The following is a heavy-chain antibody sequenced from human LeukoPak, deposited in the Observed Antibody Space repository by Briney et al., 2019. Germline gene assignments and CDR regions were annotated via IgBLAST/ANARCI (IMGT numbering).Heavy chain of an antibody. Sequence: PGGSLRLSCAASGFTFNIYSMNWVRQAPGKGLEWVSSITSTGSYIYYADSVKGRFSISRDNAKNSLYLQMNSLRAEDTAVYYCATLIIVATTTQDYWGQGTLVTVSS. J-gene: IGHJ4*02. CDR1: GFTFNIYS. D-gene: IGHD5-12*01. CDR3: ATLIIVATTTQDY. V-gene: IGHV3-21*01. CDR2: ITSTGSYI.